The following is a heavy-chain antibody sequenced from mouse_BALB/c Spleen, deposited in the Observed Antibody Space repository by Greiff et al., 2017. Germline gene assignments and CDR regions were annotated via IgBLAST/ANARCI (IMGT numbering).Heavy chain of an antibody. CDR3: ARHASNWYFDV. CDR1: GFAFSSYD. CDR2: ISSGGGST. J-gene: IGHJ1*01. Sequence: EVKLMESGGGLVKPGGSLKLSCAASGFAFSSYDMSWVRQTPEKRLEWVPYISSGGGSTYYPDTVKGRFTISRDNAKNTLYLQMSSLKSEDTAMYYCARHASNWYFDVWGAGTTVTVSS. D-gene: IGHD5-1*01. V-gene: IGHV5-12-1*01.